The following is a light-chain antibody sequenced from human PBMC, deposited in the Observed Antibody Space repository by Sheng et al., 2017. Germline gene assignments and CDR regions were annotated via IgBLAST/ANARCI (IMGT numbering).Light chain of an antibody. Sequence: SYELTQPSPVAVSPGQTARITCSGDELTKKYVRWLQQKPGQTPLLVIYKDSERPSGIPERFSGSTLRDRPVTLTTQRGPTVEDEADYYCYSAADNSWLFGGGTKLTVL. V-gene: IGLV3-27*01. J-gene: IGLJ2*01. CDR2: KDS. CDR1: ELTKKY. CDR3: YSAADNSWL.